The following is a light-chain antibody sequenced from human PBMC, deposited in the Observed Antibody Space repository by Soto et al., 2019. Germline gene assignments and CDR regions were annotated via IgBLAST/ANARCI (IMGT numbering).Light chain of an antibody. V-gene: IGKV3-11*01. CDR2: DAS. J-gene: IGKJ1*01. CDR3: QQRSNWPWT. CDR1: QSVTTY. Sequence: EIVLTQSPGTLSLSPGERATLSCRASQSVTTYLASYQQKPGQAPRLLIYDASNRATGIPARFSGSGSGTDFTLTISSLEPEDFAVYYCQQRSNWPWTFGQGTKVDIK.